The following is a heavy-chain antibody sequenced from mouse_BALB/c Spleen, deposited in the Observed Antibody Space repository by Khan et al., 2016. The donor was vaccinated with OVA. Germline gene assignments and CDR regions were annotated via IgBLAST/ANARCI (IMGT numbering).Heavy chain of an antibody. CDR1: GFSFSSYT. D-gene: IGHD2-1*01. CDR2: ISSGSTYT. CDR3: TRDGNYAHWYFDV. Sequence: EVELVESGGGLVNPGGSLKLSCAASGFSFSSYTMSWVRQTPKKRLEWVATISSGSTYTYYPDSVKGRFTISRDNAKNTLYLQMSSLKSEDTAMYYCTRDGNYAHWYFDVWGAGTTVTVSS. V-gene: IGHV5-6-4*01. J-gene: IGHJ1*01.